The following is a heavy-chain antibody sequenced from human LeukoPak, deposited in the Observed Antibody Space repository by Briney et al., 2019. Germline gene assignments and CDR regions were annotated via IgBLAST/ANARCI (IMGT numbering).Heavy chain of an antibody. J-gene: IGHJ4*02. D-gene: IGHD6-13*01. V-gene: IGHV5-51*01. CDR1: GYSFTSYW. Sequence: KIGESLKISCKGSGYSFTSYWIGWVRQLPGKGLEWMGIIYPGDSDTRYSPSFQGQVTISADKSISTAYLQWSSLRASDTAMYYCARQFGLYSSSFFDYWGQGTLVTVSS. CDR3: ARQFGLYSSSFFDY. CDR2: IYPGDSDT.